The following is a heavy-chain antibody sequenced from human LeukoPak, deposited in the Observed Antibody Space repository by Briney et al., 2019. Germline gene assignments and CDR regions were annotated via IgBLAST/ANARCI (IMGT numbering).Heavy chain of an antibody. CDR2: ISSSSGTI. CDR3: ARDHPYYYDSSGQQDAFDI. J-gene: IGHJ3*02. V-gene: IGHV3-48*04. D-gene: IGHD3-22*01. CDR1: GFTFSSYS. Sequence: GGSLRLSCAASGFTFSSYSMNWVRRAPGKGLEWVSYISSSSGTIYYADSVKGRFTISRDNAKNSLYLQMNSLRAEDTAVYYCARDHPYYYDSSGQQDAFDIWGQGTMVTVSS.